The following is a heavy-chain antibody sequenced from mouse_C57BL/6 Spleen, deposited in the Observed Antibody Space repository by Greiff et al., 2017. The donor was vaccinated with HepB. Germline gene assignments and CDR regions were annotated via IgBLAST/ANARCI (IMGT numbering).Heavy chain of an antibody. D-gene: IGHD2-12*01. CDR1: GYTFTSYW. Sequence: VQLQQPGAELVRPGTSVKLSCKASGYTFTSYWMHWVKQRPGQGLEWIGVIDPSDSYTNYNQKFKGKATLTADTSSSTAYMQLSSLTSEDSAVYYCAREDYSDYAMDYWGQGTSVTVSS. CDR2: IDPSDSYT. CDR3: AREDYSDYAMDY. J-gene: IGHJ4*01. V-gene: IGHV1-59*01.